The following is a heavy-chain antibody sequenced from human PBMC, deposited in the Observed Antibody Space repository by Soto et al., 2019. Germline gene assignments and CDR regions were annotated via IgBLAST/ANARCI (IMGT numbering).Heavy chain of an antibody. D-gene: IGHD3-3*01. Sequence: QLHLVQSGAVVKKPGASVTVSCSASGYPVTAYYMHWVRQAPGRGLEWMGGLNPATGAAKYTQTCQGRVTMSRDTATSRVFMELSGLTSEDTAVFYCARGGGVGVAGSAAFDMWGQGTLVTVSS. V-gene: IGHV1-2*02. CDR3: ARGGGVGVAGSAAFDM. CDR2: LNPATGAA. CDR1: GYPVTAYY. J-gene: IGHJ3*02.